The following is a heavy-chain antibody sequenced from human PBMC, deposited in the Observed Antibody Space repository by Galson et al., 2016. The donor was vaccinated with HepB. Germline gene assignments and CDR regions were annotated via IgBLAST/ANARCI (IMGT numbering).Heavy chain of an antibody. CDR1: GFSFSDHY. CDR2: IKNKANSYST. V-gene: IGHV3-72*01. Sequence: SLRLSCAASGFSFSDHYMDWVRQAPGKGLEWVGRIKNKANSYSTEYAASVKGRFTISRDDSQNSLFLQMNSLKTEDTAVYYCCRWIYSNSHMDVWGQGTTVTVSS. J-gene: IGHJ6*02. D-gene: IGHD4-11*01. CDR3: CRWIYSNSHMDV.